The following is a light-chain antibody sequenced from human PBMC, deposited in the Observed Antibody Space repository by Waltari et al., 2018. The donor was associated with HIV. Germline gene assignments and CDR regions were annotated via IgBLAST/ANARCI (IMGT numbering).Light chain of an antibody. Sequence: QPALTQPASISGSPGQSITISCTGGPYDIGGYDSVPWYQQYPGKSPQVIIYEVTYRPSGVSGRFSASKSGNTAFLRISPLQPGDEADYFCTSTSHEGSAPRVFGGGTRVTVL. V-gene: IGLV2-14*03. J-gene: IGLJ2*01. CDR2: EVT. CDR1: PYDIGGYDS. CDR3: TSTSHEGSAPRV.